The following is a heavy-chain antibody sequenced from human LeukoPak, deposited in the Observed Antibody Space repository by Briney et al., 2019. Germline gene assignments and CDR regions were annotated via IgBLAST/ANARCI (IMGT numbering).Heavy chain of an antibody. CDR2: INHSGST. V-gene: IGHV4-34*01. CDR1: GGSFSGYY. J-gene: IGHJ4*02. Sequence: SETLSLTCAVYGGSFSGYYWSWIRQPPGKGLEWIGEINHSGSTNYNPSLKSRVTISVDTSKNQFSLKLSSVTAADTAVYYCARNELWSDFDYWGRGTLVTVSS. CDR3: ARNELWSDFDY. D-gene: IGHD5-18*01.